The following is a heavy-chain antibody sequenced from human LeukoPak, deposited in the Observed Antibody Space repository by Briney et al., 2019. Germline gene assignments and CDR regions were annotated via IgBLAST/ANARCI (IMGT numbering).Heavy chain of an antibody. CDR2: ISSSGSTI. Sequence: GGSLRLSCAASGFTFSSYWMNWVRQAPGKGLEWVSYISSSGSTIYYADSVKGRFTISRDNAKNSLYLQMNSLRAEDTAVYYCARGPAARRSFCDYWGQGTLVTVSS. CDR3: ARGPAARRSFCDY. CDR1: GFTFSSYW. J-gene: IGHJ4*02. V-gene: IGHV3-48*04. D-gene: IGHD2-2*01.